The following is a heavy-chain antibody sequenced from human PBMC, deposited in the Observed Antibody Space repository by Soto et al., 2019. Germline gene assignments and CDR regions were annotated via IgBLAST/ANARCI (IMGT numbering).Heavy chain of an antibody. CDR2: IYYSGST. J-gene: IGHJ5*02. CDR3: ARLRRKVVAAILYNWFDP. V-gene: IGHV4-31*03. CDR1: GGSISSGGYY. Sequence: SETLSLTCTVSGGSISSGGYYWSWIRQHPGKGLEWIGYIYYSGSTYYNPSPKSRVTISVDTSKNQFPLKLSSVTAADTAVYYCARLRRKVVAAILYNWFDPWGQGTLVTVSS. D-gene: IGHD2-15*01.